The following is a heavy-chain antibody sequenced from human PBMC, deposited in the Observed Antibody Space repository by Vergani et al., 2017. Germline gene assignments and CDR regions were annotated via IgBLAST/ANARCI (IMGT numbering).Heavy chain of an antibody. D-gene: IGHD2-15*01. CDR1: GGSISSYY. J-gene: IGHJ5*02. Sequence: QVQLQESGPGLVKPSETLSLTCTVSGGSISSYYWSWIRQPPGKGLEWIGYIYYSGSTNYNPSLKSRVTISVDTSKNQFSLKLSSVTAADTAVYYCAVVVVAVPASWFDPWGQGTLVTVSS. CDR3: AVVVVAVPASWFDP. CDR2: IYYSGST. V-gene: IGHV4-59*12.